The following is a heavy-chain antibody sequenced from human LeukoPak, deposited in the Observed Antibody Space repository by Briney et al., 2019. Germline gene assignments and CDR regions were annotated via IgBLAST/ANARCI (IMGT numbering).Heavy chain of an antibody. V-gene: IGHV4-34*01. J-gene: IGHJ3*02. CDR3: ARDDVRCSGGSCYSDSAFDI. CDR2: INHSGST. D-gene: IGHD2-15*01. Sequence: SETLSLTCAVYGGSLSGYYWSWISQPPGKGLEWIGEINHSGSTNYNPSLKSRVTISVDTSKNQFSLKLSSVTAADTAVYYCARDDVRCSGGSCYSDSAFDIWGHGAMVTVSS. CDR1: GGSLSGYY.